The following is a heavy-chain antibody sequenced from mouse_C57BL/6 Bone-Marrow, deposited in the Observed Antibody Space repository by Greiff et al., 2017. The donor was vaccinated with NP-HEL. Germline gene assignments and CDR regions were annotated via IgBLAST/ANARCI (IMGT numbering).Heavy chain of an antibody. V-gene: IGHV1-69*01. CDR2: IDPSDSYT. J-gene: IGHJ2*01. CDR3: ARGGLTTVVADFDY. Sequence: QVQLQQPGAELVMPGASVKLSCKASGYTFTSYWKHWVKQRPGQGLEWIGEIDPSDSYTNYNQKFKGKSTLTVDKSSSTAYMQLSSLTSEDSAVYYCARGGLTTVVADFDYWGQGTTLTVSS. CDR1: GYTFTSYW. D-gene: IGHD1-1*01.